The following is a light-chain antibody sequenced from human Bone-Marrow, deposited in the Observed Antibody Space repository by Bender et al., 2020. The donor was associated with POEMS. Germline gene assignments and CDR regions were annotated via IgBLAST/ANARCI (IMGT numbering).Light chain of an antibody. Sequence: QSALTQPASVSGSPGQSITISCTGTNSDVGKYNLVSWYQQHPGKAPKVMIYEGSQRPSGVSNRFSGSKSGNTASLTISGRQAEDEADYYCGIWYASLNGWVLGGGTKLTVL. CDR1: NSDVGKYNL. CDR2: EGS. CDR3: GIWYASLNGWV. V-gene: IGLV2-23*01. J-gene: IGLJ3*02.